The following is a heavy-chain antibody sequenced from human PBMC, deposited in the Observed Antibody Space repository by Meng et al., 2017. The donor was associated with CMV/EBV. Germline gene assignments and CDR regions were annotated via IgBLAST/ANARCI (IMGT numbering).Heavy chain of an antibody. V-gene: IGHV3-48*04. J-gene: IGHJ4*02. CDR3: ARLPSSKRITMIVVDY. CDR1: GFTFSSYS. CDR2: ISSSSTI. D-gene: IGHD3-22*01. Sequence: GESLKISCAASGFTFSSYSMNWVRQAPGKGLEWVSYISSSSTIYYADSVKGRFTISRDNAKNSLYLQMNSLRAEDTAVYYCARLPSSKRITMIVVDYWGQGTLVTVSS.